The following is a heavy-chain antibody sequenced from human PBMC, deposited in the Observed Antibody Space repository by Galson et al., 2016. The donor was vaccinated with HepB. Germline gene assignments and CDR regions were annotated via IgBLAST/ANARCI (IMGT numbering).Heavy chain of an antibody. D-gene: IGHD6-6*01. J-gene: IGHJ5*02. Sequence: SETLSLTCTVSGGSISTSTYYWGWIRQPPGKGLEWIGSIYYSGGTYYNPSLKSRVTISVDTSKNQFSLNLSSVTAADTAVYYCAIHFSSSSIVYGNWFDPWGQGTLVTVSS. V-gene: IGHV4-39*01. CDR3: AIHFSSSSIVYGNWFDP. CDR2: IYYSGGT. CDR1: GGSISTSTYY.